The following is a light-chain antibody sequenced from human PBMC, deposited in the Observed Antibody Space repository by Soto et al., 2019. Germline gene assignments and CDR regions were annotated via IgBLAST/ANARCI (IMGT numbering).Light chain of an antibody. CDR3: SSYAGSSSFVV. CDR1: SSDVGGYNS. Sequence: QSALTQPPSASGSPGQSVTISCTGTSSDVGGYNSVSWYQHHPGKAPKLMIYEVSKRPSGVPDRFSGSKSGNTASLTVSGIQADDEADYYCSSYAGSSSFVVFGGGTKLTVL. CDR2: EVS. V-gene: IGLV2-8*01. J-gene: IGLJ3*02.